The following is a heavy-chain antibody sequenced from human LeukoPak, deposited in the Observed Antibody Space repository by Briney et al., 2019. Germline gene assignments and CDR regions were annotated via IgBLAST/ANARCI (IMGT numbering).Heavy chain of an antibody. Sequence: GASVKVSCKASGYTFTGYYMHWVRLAPGQGLEWIGWINPNSGGTNYAQKFQGRVTMTRDTSISTAYMELSRLRSDDTAVYYCAREAIAAAVHAFDIWGQGTMVTVSS. CDR2: INPNSGGT. CDR3: AREAIAAAVHAFDI. D-gene: IGHD6-13*01. J-gene: IGHJ3*02. CDR1: GYTFTGYY. V-gene: IGHV1-2*02.